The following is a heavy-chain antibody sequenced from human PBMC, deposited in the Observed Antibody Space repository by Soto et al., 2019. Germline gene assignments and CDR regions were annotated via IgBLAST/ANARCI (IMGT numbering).Heavy chain of an antibody. Sequence: EVQLLDSGGGLVQPGGSLRLSCAASGFTFSNYAMNWVRQAPGKGLEWVSGVGGSGDSTYYADSVKGRFTISRDNSKDTLYLQMNSLRAEDTAVYYCAKSPLGYCSGGSCYPPHYFDYWRQGTLVTVSS. J-gene: IGHJ4*02. CDR3: AKSPLGYCSGGSCYPPHYFDY. CDR2: VGGSGDST. V-gene: IGHV3-23*01. CDR1: GFTFSNYA. D-gene: IGHD2-15*01.